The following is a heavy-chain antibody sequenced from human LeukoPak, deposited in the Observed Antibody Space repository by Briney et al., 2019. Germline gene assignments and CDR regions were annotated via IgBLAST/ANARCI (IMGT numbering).Heavy chain of an antibody. D-gene: IGHD1-26*01. Sequence: SVKVSCKASGFTFSNSAMQWVRQARGQRLEWIGWIIVGSGRTHYAQNLQERITITRDMSTNTAYMELSSLRSDDTAVYYCAAELYSGTYGRCCSFAFWGQGTQVTVSS. V-gene: IGHV1-58*02. CDR3: AAELYSGTYGRCCSFAF. J-gene: IGHJ4*02. CDR2: IIVGSGRT. CDR1: GFTFSNSA.